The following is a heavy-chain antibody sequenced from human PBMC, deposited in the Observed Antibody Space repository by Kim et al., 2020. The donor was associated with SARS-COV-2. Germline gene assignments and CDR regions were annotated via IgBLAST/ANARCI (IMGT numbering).Heavy chain of an antibody. J-gene: IGHJ4*02. Sequence: GGSLRLSCAASGFTFSSYAMSWVRQAPGKGLEWVSAISGRGGSTYYADSVKGRFTISRDNSKNTLYLQMNSLRAEDTAVYYCAKWGFAAAFSGLDYWGQGTLVTVSS. V-gene: IGHV3-23*01. D-gene: IGHD6-13*01. CDR3: AKWGFAAAFSGLDY. CDR1: GFTFSSYA. CDR2: ISGRGGST.